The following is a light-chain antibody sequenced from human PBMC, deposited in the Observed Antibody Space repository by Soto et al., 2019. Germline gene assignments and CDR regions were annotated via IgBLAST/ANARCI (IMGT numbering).Light chain of an antibody. Sequence: EIVLTQSPATLSLSPGERAILSCRASQSVDTYLAWYQQKPGQAPRLLIYDASNRATGIPARFGGSGSGTDFTLTINSLEPEDFAGYYCQQRSNWPGTFGPGTKVDIK. J-gene: IGKJ3*01. CDR1: QSVDTY. CDR3: QQRSNWPGT. V-gene: IGKV3-11*01. CDR2: DAS.